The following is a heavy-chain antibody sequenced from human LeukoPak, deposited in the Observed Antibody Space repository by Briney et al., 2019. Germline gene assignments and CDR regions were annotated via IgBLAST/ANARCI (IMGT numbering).Heavy chain of an antibody. CDR3: AKDGSSGFDY. Sequence: GGPLRLSCAASGFTFSSYGMHWVRQAPGKGLEWVAVISYDGSNKYYADSVKGRFTISRDNSKNTLYLQMNSLRAEDTAVYYCAKDGSSGFDYWGQGTLITVSS. CDR1: GFTFSSYG. CDR2: ISYDGSNK. D-gene: IGHD3-22*01. V-gene: IGHV3-30*18. J-gene: IGHJ4*02.